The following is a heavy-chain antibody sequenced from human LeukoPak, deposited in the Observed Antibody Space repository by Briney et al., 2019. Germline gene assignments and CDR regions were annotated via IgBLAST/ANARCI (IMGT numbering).Heavy chain of an antibody. Sequence: GGSLRLSCAASGFTFSSYAMHWVRQAPGKGLEYVSAISSNGGSTYYANSVKGRFTISRDNSKNTLYLQMGSLRAEDMAVYYCARLRFLEWLLTPGPHGMDVWGQGTTVTVSS. D-gene: IGHD3-3*01. CDR1: GFTFSSYA. J-gene: IGHJ6*02. CDR3: ARLRFLEWLLTPGPHGMDV. V-gene: IGHV3-64*01. CDR2: ISSNGGST.